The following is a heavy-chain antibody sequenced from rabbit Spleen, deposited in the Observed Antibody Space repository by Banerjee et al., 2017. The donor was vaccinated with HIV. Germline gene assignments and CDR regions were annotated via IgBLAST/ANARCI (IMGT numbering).Heavy chain of an antibody. CDR1: GFSFCSSDS. V-gene: IGHV1S45*01. J-gene: IGHJ6*01. Sequence: KLEEYGVGLVRTEGCLELTCKASGFSFCSSDSLCWVRQAPGKGLEWISCIAGSSSGFTYSATWAKGRFTISKASSTTVTLQMTTLTAVDTASYFFARDTGTSLSTYGMDLCGQGTLVTVS. CDR3: ARDTGTSLSTYGMDL. D-gene: IGHD7-1*01. CDR2: IAGSSSGFT.